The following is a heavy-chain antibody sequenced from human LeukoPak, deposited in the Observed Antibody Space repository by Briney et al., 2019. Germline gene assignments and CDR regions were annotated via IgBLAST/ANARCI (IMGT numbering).Heavy chain of an antibody. D-gene: IGHD6-19*01. J-gene: IGHJ6*04. V-gene: IGHV4-34*01. CDR2: INHSGRT. CDR1: GGSFSGYY. CDR3: ARGRTIFRAVAGTNYNYYGMDI. Sequence: PSETLSLTCAVYGGSFSGYYWSWIRQPPGKGLEWIGEINHSGRTNYNPSLTRRVTISVDTSKNQLSLKLSSVTATDTAVYYCARGRTIFRAVAGTNYNYYGMDIWGKGTTVTVSS.